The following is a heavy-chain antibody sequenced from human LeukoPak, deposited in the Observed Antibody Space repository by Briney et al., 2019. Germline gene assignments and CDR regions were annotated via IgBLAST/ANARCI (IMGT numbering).Heavy chain of an antibody. J-gene: IGHJ6*02. CDR2: MNPNSGNT. CDR1: GYTFTSYD. CDR3: ARDVAVAGALGGYYGMDV. D-gene: IGHD6-19*01. V-gene: IGHV1-8*01. Sequence: ASVKVSCKASGYTFTSYDINWVRQATGQGLEWMGWMNPNSGNTGYAQKFQGRVTMTRNTSISTAYTELSSLRSEDTAVYYCARDVAVAGALGGYYGMDVWGQGTTVTVSS.